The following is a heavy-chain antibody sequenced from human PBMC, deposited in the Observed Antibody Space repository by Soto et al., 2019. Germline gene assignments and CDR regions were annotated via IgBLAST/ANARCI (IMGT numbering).Heavy chain of an antibody. CDR2: IEHVGSQI. CDR3: ARVVPLSVPAAMGN. V-gene: IGHV3-7*01. CDR1: GFNFTAYW. J-gene: IGHJ4*02. Sequence: LRLSCTASGFNFTAYWMSWVRQAPGKGLEWVANIEHVGSQIYYVDSVKGRFTISRDNAKNSLFLQMNSLTAADAAVYYCARVVPLSVPAAMGNWGQGTLVTVSS. D-gene: IGHD2-2*01.